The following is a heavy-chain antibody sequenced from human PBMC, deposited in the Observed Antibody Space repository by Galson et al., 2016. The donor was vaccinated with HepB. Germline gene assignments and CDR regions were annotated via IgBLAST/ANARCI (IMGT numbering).Heavy chain of an antibody. V-gene: IGHV3-7*01. Sequence: SLRLSCAAPGITFRNHWMSWVRQAPGRGLEWVANIKKDGSEKYYVDSVKGRFTISRDNAKNSLYLQMNSLRAEDTAVYYCASDFYWFGETPGGGMDVWGKGTTVTVSS. CDR2: IKKDGSEK. CDR1: GITFRNHW. CDR3: ASDFYWFGETPGGGMDV. D-gene: IGHD3-10*01. J-gene: IGHJ6*04.